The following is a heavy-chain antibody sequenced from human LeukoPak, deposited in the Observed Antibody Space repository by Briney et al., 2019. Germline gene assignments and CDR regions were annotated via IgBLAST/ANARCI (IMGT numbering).Heavy chain of an antibody. J-gene: IGHJ4*02. D-gene: IGHD2-15*01. CDR2: IYWDDDK. V-gene: IGHV2-5*02. CDR3: ARRYCSGGSCYAQSSGDFDY. Sequence: SGPTLVNPTQTLTLTCTFSGFSLSTSGVGVGWIRQPPGKALEWLALIYWDDDKRYSPSLKSRLTITKDTSKNQVVLTMTNMDPVDTATYYCARRYCSGGSCYAQSSGDFDYWGQGTLVTVSS. CDR1: GFSLSTSGVG.